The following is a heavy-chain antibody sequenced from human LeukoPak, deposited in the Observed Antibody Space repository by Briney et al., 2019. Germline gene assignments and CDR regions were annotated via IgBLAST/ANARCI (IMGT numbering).Heavy chain of an antibody. CDR1: GFTFSSDA. D-gene: IGHD3-10*01. V-gene: IGHV3-23*01. J-gene: IGHJ4*02. CDR3: AKDYSSGTTDY. CDR2: ISGSGGST. Sequence: GGSLRLSCGASGFTFSSDAMSWVRQAAGKGRGWVSAISGSGGSTYYADSVKGRFTISRDNSKNTLYLQMNSLRAEDTAVYYCAKDYSSGTTDYWGQGTLVTVSS.